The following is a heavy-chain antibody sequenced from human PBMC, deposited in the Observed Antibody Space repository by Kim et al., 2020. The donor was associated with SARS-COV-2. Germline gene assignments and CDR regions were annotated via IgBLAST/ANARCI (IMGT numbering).Heavy chain of an antibody. J-gene: IGHJ4*02. Sequence: SETLSLTCTVSGGSVSSGTYYWSWIRQPPGKGLEWIGYIYYSGSTNYNPSLKSRVTISVDTSKNQFSLTLSSVTAADTAVYYCTRGGGWLPSYWGQGTLVTVSS. V-gene: IGHV4-61*01. D-gene: IGHD5-12*01. CDR1: GGSVSSGTYY. CDR2: IYYSGST. CDR3: TRGGGWLPSY.